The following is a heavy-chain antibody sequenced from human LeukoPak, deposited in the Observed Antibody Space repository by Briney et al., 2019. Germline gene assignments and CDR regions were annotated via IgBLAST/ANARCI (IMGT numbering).Heavy chain of an antibody. CDR2: ISSSSSYI. J-gene: IGHJ3*02. D-gene: IGHD3-16*01. Sequence: GGSLRLSCAASGFTLSSYSMNWVRQAPGKGLECVSSISSSSSYIYYADSVKGRFTISRDNAKNSLYLQMNSLRAEDTAVYYCSSRRLGEGAFDIWGQGTMVTVSS. V-gene: IGHV3-21*01. CDR3: SSRRLGEGAFDI. CDR1: GFTLSSYS.